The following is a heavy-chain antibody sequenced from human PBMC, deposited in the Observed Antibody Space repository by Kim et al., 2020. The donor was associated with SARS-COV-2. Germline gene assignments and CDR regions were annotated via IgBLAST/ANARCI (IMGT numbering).Heavy chain of an antibody. J-gene: IGHJ4*02. CDR2: SN. CDR3: ARLEVGALGY. D-gene: IGHD1-26*01. Sequence: SNYYADAAKGRFTVSRDNTKTTLYLKMNRRGAEDAAVYYCARLEVGALGYWGQGTLVTVSS. V-gene: IGHV3-53*01.